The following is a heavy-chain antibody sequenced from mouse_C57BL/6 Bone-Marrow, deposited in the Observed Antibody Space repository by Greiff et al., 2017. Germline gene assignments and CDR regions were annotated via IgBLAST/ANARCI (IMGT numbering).Heavy chain of an antibody. Sequence: VQLQQSGAELVRPGASVKLSCTASGFNIKDDYMHWVKQRPEQGLEWIGWIDPENGDTEYASQSQGKATITADTSSNTAYLQLSSLTSEDTAVYYCTTEGGYGYDGGAWFAYWGQGTLVTVSA. D-gene: IGHD2-2*01. J-gene: IGHJ3*01. CDR1: GFNIKDDY. CDR2: IDPENGDT. V-gene: IGHV14-4*01. CDR3: TTEGGYGYDGGAWFAY.